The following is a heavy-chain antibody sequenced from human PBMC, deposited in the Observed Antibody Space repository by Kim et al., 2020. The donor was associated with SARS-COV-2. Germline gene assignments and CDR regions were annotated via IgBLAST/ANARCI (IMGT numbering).Heavy chain of an antibody. V-gene: IGHV3-23*01. D-gene: IGHD3-10*02. CDR3: ARNVRLVDY. CDR1: GFTFSNCG. CDR2: ISVAGGKT. J-gene: IGHJ4*02. Sequence: GGSLRLSCITSGFTFSNCGMSWVRQAPGKGLEWVSYISVAGGKTYYVDSVKGRFTISRDNSKNTLYLQMNSLRAEDTAIYYCARNVRLVDYWAQGTQV.